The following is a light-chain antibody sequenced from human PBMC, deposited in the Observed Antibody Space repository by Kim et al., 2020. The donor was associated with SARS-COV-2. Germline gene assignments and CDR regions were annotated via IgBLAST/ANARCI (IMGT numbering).Light chain of an antibody. CDR2: VNSDGSH. J-gene: IGLJ2*01. CDR1: SGNSSYA. Sequence: ASVQLTCTLSSGNSSYAIAWHQQQPEKGPRYLMKVNSDGSHNKGDGIPVRFSGSSSGAERYLTISSLQSEDEADYYCQTWVTAIRVFGGGTKLTVL. V-gene: IGLV4-69*01. CDR3: QTWVTAIRV.